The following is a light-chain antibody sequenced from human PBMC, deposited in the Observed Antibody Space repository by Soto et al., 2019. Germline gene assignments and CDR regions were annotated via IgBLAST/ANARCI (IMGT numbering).Light chain of an antibody. J-gene: IGKJ4*01. CDR2: QES. CDR3: QQVKSYPRT. CDR1: QAITNN. Sequence: DVQLTQSPVVLSASVGDRVTITCRASQAITNNLAWYQQKPGKPPRLLIYQESTLQSGVPSRFSGSKSGAQFTLTIDSLQPEDFATYYCQQVKSYPRTFGGGTKVDIK. V-gene: IGKV1-9*01.